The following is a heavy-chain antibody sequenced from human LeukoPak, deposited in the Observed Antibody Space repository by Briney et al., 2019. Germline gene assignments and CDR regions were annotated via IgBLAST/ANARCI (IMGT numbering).Heavy chain of an antibody. CDR1: GGSISSSSYY. J-gene: IGHJ4*02. Sequence: SETLSLTCTVSGGSISSSSYYWGWIRQPPGKGLEWIGSIYYSGSTYYNPSLKSRVTMSVDTSKNQFSLKLSSVTAADTAVYYCARAGWFSTTWHFDYWGQGILVTVSS. V-gene: IGHV4-39*07. CDR2: IYYSGST. D-gene: IGHD6-19*01. CDR3: ARAGWFSTTWHFDY.